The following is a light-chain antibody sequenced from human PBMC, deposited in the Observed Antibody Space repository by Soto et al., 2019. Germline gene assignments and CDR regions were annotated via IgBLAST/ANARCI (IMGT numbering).Light chain of an antibody. V-gene: IGKV3D-15*01. J-gene: IGKJ4*01. CDR2: GAS. CDR1: QSININ. CDR3: QQYQNWPPLT. Sequence: EVLMTQSPAPLSVSPGERVTLSCRASQSININLAWYQQKPGQAPRVLIYGASSRASGIPDRFSGSGSGTDFTLTISRLEHDDFAFYYCQQYQNWPPLTFGGGTRVEIK.